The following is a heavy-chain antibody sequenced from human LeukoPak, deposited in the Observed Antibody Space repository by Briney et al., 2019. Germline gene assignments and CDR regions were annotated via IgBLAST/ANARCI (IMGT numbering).Heavy chain of an antibody. D-gene: IGHD3-22*01. CDR2: IYHSGST. CDR3: ASSPLYYYDSSGSQGSDAFDI. V-gene: IGHV4-4*02. Sequence: SETLSLTCAVSGGSVSSNNWWSWIRQPPGKGLEWIGEIYHSGSTNYNPSLKSRVTISVDKSKNQFSLKLSSVTAADTAVYYCASSPLYYYDSSGSQGSDAFDIWGQGTMVTVSS. J-gene: IGHJ3*02. CDR1: GGSVSSNNW.